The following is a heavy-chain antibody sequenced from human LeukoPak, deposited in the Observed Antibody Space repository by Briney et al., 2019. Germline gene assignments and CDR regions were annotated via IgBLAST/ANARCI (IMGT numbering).Heavy chain of an antibody. CDR3: ARDRGGEAAAGIPHNNWFDP. CDR2: ISGSGGST. V-gene: IGHV3-23*01. CDR1: GFTFSSYA. J-gene: IGHJ5*02. D-gene: IGHD6-13*01. Sequence: GGSLRLSCAASGFTFSSYAMSWVRQAPGKGLEWVSAISGSGGSTYYADSVKGRFTISRDNSKNTLYLQMNSLRAEDTAVYYCARDRGGEAAAGIPHNNWFDPWGQGTLVTVSS.